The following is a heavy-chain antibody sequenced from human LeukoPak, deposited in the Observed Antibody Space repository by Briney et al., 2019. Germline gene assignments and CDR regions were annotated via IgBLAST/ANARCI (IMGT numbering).Heavy chain of an antibody. V-gene: IGHV4-4*07. Sequence: SETLSLTCTVSGGSISSYYWSWIRQPAGKGLEWIGRVYTSGSTNYNPSLKSRVTVSVDTSKNRFSLKLSSVTAADTAVYYCARDPGPYSSSLNFDYWGQGTLVTVSS. CDR1: GGSISSYY. D-gene: IGHD6-13*01. CDR3: ARDPGPYSSSLNFDY. CDR2: VYTSGST. J-gene: IGHJ4*02.